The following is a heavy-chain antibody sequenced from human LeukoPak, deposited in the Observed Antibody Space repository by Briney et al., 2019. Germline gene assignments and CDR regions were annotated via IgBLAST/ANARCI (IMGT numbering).Heavy chain of an antibody. V-gene: IGHV4-34*01. CDR2: INHSGST. CDR3: ASDIAARRPADY. Sequence: SETLSLTCAVYGGSFSGYYWSWIRQPPGKALEWIGEINHSGSTNYNPSLKSRVTISVDTSKNQFSLKLSSVTAADTAVYYCASDIAARRPADYWGQGTLVTVSS. J-gene: IGHJ4*02. CDR1: GGSFSGYY. D-gene: IGHD6-6*01.